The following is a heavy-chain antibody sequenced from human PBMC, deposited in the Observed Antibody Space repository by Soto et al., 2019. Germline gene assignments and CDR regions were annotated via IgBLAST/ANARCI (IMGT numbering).Heavy chain of an antibody. Sequence: ASVKVSCKASGYTFINFDISWVRQAAGQGLEWLGWMNPGSGKTGYASKFQGRVAMTRDASTGTSHLELSSLTSDDAAVYYCARMASAGTLNWFDPWGQGTLVTVSS. CDR2: MNPGSGKT. CDR1: GYTFINFD. CDR3: ARMASAGTLNWFDP. V-gene: IGHV1-8*02. D-gene: IGHD6-13*01. J-gene: IGHJ5*02.